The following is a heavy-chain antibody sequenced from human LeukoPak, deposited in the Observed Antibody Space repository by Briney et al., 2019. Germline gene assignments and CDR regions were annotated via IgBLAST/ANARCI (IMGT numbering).Heavy chain of an antibody. CDR2: ISAYNGNT. D-gene: IGHD3-22*01. J-gene: IGHJ4*02. V-gene: IGHV1-18*01. CDR3: ARVPLYYYDSSGSFFDY. CDR1: GYTFTSYG. Sequence: GASVKVSXKASGYTFTSYGISWVRQAPGQGLEWMGWISAYNGNTNYAQKLQGRVTMTTDTSTSTAYMELRSLRSDDTAVYYCARVPLYYYDSSGSFFDYWGQRTLVTVSS.